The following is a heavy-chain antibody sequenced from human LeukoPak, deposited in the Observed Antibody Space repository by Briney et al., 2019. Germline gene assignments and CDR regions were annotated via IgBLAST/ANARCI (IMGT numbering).Heavy chain of an antibody. V-gene: IGHV3-30*18. J-gene: IGHJ4*02. CDR2: ISYDGSNK. CDR3: AKGEYYYDSSGYYGF. CDR1: GFTFSSYG. D-gene: IGHD3-22*01. Sequence: PGGSLRLSCAASGFTFSSYGTHWVRQAPGKGLEWVAVISYDGSNKYYADSVKGRFTISRDNSKNTLYLQMNSLRAEDTAVYYCAKGEYYYDSSGYYGFWGQGTLVTVSS.